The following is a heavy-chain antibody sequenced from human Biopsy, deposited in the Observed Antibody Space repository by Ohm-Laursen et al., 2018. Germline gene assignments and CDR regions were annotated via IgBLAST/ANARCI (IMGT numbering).Heavy chain of an antibody. CDR1: GGSISNNNYY. CDR2: IFYRGST. D-gene: IGHD3-22*01. V-gene: IGHV4-39*01. CDR3: ARDYDTSGYYYVS. J-gene: IGHJ5*02. Sequence: SDTLSLTCSVSGGSISNNNYYWGWIRQPPGKGLEWIGSIFYRGSTHYKPSLKSRVNISVDTSKYQFSQKLTSVTAADTAVYYCARDYDTSGYYYVSWGQGTLVTVSS.